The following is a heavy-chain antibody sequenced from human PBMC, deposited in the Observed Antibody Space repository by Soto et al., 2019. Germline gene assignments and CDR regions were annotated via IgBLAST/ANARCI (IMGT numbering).Heavy chain of an antibody. J-gene: IGHJ4*02. D-gene: IGHD4-17*01. CDR2: VSGTGDNI. CDR1: GFTFSSYV. CDR3: AQTIYGDYY. Sequence: GGSLRLSCAASGFTFSSYVMTWVRQAPGKGLEWVSSVSGTGDNIHYADSVKGRFTISRDNSKNTLYLQMNSLRVEDTAVYYCAQTIYGDYYWGQGTLVTVSS. V-gene: IGHV3-23*01.